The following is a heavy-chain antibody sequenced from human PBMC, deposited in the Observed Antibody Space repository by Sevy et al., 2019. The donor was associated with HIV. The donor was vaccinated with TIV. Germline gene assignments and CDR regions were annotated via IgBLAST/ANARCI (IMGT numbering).Heavy chain of an antibody. CDR3: ARSVEYYFDN. CDR2: MTSDLRTI. CDR1: GFAFSIYS. Sequence: GGSLRLSCSASGFAFSIYSMNWVRQAPGKGLEWVSYMTSDLRTIYYADSVKGRFTISRANARNSLYLHMNSLRADDTAVYFCARSVEYYFDNWGQGTLVTVSS. D-gene: IGHD3-3*01. J-gene: IGHJ4*02. V-gene: IGHV3-48*01.